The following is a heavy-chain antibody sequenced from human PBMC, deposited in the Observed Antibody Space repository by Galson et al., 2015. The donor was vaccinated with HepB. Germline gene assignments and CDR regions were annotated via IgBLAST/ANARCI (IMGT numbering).Heavy chain of an antibody. V-gene: IGHV3-15*01. CDR2: IKSKTDGGTT. Sequence: SLRLSCAASGFTFSNAWMNWVRQAPGKGLEWVGRIKSKTDGGTTDYAAPVKGRFTISRDDSKNTLYLQMNSLKTEDTAVYYCTTELIVVVPAASPDAYWGQGTLVTVSS. J-gene: IGHJ4*02. D-gene: IGHD2-2*01. CDR3: TTELIVVVPAASPDAY. CDR1: GFTFSNAW.